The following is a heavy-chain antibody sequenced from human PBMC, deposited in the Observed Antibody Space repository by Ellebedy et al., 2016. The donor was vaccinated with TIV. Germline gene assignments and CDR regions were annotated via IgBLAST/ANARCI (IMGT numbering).Heavy chain of an antibody. CDR2: IFYSGST. CDR1: GGSISSSSYY. CDR3: ARATRLGAPVNAYAMYV. J-gene: IGHJ6*02. Sequence: SETLSLTCTVSGGSISSSSYYWAWIRQPPGKGPVWIGNIFYSGSTFYNRSLKTRVTMTVDTSNNQFSLTLSSVTSADTAVYYCARATRLGAPVNAYAMYVWGQGTTVTVSS. D-gene: IGHD1-26*01. V-gene: IGHV4-39*07.